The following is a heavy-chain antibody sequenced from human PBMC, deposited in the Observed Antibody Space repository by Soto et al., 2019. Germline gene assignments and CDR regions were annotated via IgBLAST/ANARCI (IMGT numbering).Heavy chain of an antibody. CDR2: IWYDGSNK. CDR3: ARDRAAGTTSLFDP. CDR1: GFTFSDYG. D-gene: IGHD1-7*01. V-gene: IGHV3-33*01. J-gene: IGHJ5*02. Sequence: QVQLVESGGGVVQPGRSLRLSCAASGFTFSDYGMHWVRQAPGKGLGWVAVIWYDGSNKYYADSVKGRFTISRDNFKTTLYLQMNSLRAEDTAVYYCARDRAAGTTSLFDPWGQGTRVTVSS.